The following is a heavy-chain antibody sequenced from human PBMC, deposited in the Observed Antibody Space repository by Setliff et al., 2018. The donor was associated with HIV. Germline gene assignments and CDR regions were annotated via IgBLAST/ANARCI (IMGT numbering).Heavy chain of an antibody. CDR2: VTHTGST. D-gene: IGHD6-13*01. V-gene: IGHV4-34*01. Sequence: PSETLSLTCAVYGGSFSGYYWNWIRQPPGMGLEWIGEVTHTGSTNYNSSLKSRVTISVDTSKNQFSLKLTSVTAADTAVYYCARGGHSSSWYVGYYNYGMDVWGQGTTVTVSS. CDR3: ARGGHSSSWYVGYYNYGMDV. J-gene: IGHJ6*02. CDR1: GGSFSGYY.